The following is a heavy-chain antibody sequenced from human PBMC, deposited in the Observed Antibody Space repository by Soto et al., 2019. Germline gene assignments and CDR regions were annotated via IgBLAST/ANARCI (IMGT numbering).Heavy chain of an antibody. Sequence: EVQLVESGGGLVKPGGSLSLSCAASGFTFSYYSMNCVRQAPGKGLEWVSSISSSSSYIYYADSVKGRFTISRDNAKNSLYLQMNSLRAEDTAVYYCARVYYYDSSGFLIWGQGTLVTVSS. J-gene: IGHJ4*02. CDR2: ISSSSSYI. V-gene: IGHV3-21*01. D-gene: IGHD3-22*01. CDR1: GFTFSYYS. CDR3: ARVYYYDSSGFLI.